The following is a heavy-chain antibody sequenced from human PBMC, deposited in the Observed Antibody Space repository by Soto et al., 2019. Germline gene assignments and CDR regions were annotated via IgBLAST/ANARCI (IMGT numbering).Heavy chain of an antibody. J-gene: IGHJ3*02. CDR1: GYTFTSYG. V-gene: IGHV1-18*01. Sequence: QVQLVQSGAEVKKPGASVKVSCKASGYTFTSYGISWVRQAPGQGLEWMGWISAYNGNTNYAQKLQGRVTMTTDTATSTAYVELRSLRSDDTAVYYCARDLITMIGVASGDAFDIWGQGTVVTVSS. CDR2: ISAYNGNT. D-gene: IGHD3-22*01. CDR3: ARDLITMIGVASGDAFDI.